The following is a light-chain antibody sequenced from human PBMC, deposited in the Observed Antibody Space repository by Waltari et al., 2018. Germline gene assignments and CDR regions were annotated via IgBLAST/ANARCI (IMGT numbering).Light chain of an antibody. Sequence: EIVLTQSPGTLSLSPGDRATLSCRASQIFGSSYLAWYQQKLGQAPRLLIYGASSRATGIPDRFSGSGSGTDFTLTISRLEPEDFAVYYCQQYASSPLTFGGGTKVEIK. J-gene: IGKJ4*01. CDR2: GAS. CDR1: QIFGSSY. CDR3: QQYASSPLT. V-gene: IGKV3-20*01.